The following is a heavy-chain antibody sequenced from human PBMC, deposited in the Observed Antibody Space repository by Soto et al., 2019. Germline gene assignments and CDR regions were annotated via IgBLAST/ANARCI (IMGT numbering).Heavy chain of an antibody. CDR3: AGDIVYGDYDFDY. CDR1: GYTFTSYA. V-gene: IGHV1-3*01. J-gene: IGHJ4*02. D-gene: IGHD4-17*01. Sequence: ASVKVSCKASGYTFTSYAMHWVRQAPGQRLEWMGWINAGNGNTKYSQKFQGRVTITRDTSASTAYMELSSLRSEDTAVYYCAGDIVYGDYDFDYWGQGTLVTVS. CDR2: INAGNGNT.